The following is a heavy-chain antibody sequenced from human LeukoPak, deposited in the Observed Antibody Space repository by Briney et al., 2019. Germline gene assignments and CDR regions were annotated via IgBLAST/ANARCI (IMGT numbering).Heavy chain of an antibody. V-gene: IGHV4-39*07. CDR1: GGSISSSSYY. Sequence: SETLSLTCTVSGGSISSSSYYWGWIRQPPGKGLEWIGSIYYSGSTYYNPSLKSRVTISVDTSKNQFSLKLSSVTAADTAVYYCARDYYDSSGYYPNWFDPWGQGTLVTVSS. D-gene: IGHD3-22*01. CDR3: ARDYYDSSGYYPNWFDP. J-gene: IGHJ5*02. CDR2: IYYSGST.